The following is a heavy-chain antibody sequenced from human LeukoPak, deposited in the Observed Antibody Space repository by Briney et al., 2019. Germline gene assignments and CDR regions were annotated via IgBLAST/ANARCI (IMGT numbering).Heavy chain of an antibody. CDR2: ISGYNGNT. Sequence: ASVKVSCKASGYTFADYYMQWVRQAPGQGLEWMGWISGYNGNTNYAQKLQGRVTLTTDTSTRTAYMELRSLRSDDTAVYYCARAVPYYFGSESTEEFDFWGQGTLVTVSS. V-gene: IGHV1-18*04. J-gene: IGHJ4*02. CDR1: GYTFADYY. CDR3: ARAVPYYFGSESTEEFDF. D-gene: IGHD3-10*01.